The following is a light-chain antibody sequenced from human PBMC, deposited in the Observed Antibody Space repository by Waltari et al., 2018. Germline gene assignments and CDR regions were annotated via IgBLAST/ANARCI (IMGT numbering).Light chain of an antibody. J-gene: IGKJ1*01. CDR2: GAS. CDR3: QHYVRLPVT. V-gene: IGKV3-20*01. Sequence: EIVLTQSPDTPSLSPGERATLSCRASQSVSRALAWYQQKPGQAPRLLISGASNRASGIPDRFSGSGSGTDFSLTISRLEPEDFAVYHCQHYVRLPVTFGQGTRVEIK. CDR1: QSVSRA.